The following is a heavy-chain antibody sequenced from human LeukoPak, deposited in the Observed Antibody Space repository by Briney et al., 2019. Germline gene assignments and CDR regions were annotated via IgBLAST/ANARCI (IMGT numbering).Heavy chain of an antibody. CDR2: INRDGSQR. D-gene: IGHD3-10*01. CDR1: GFSPSAYW. J-gene: IGHJ4*02. CDR3: GRGMRDYYGLDY. V-gene: IGHV3-7*03. Sequence: GGSLRLSCAASGFSPSAYWMTWDRQAPGKGLEWVANINRDGSQRNHVDSVKGRFTISRDNAKNSLYLQMDSLTAEDTAVYYCGRGMRDYYGLDYWGQGILVTVSS.